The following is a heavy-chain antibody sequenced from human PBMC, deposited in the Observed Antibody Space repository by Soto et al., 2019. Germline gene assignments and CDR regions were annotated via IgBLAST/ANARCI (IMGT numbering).Heavy chain of an antibody. J-gene: IGHJ6*02. Sequence: GGSLRLSCAASGFTISSYWMHWVRQAPGKGLVWVSRINSDESSTDYADSVKGRFTISRDNAKNTLYLQMNSLRAEDTALYYCARYYYDFWSGYTPLGYYYYGMDVWGQGTTVTVSS. CDR2: INSDESST. V-gene: IGHV3-74*01. CDR3: ARYYYDFWSGYTPLGYYYYGMDV. D-gene: IGHD3-3*01. CDR1: GFTISSYW.